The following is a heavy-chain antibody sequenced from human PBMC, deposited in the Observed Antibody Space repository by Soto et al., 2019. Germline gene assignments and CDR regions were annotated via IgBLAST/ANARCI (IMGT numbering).Heavy chain of an antibody. D-gene: IGHD2-21*02. CDR3: VRTAREGAVAPHWFDR. V-gene: IGHV4-30-4*01. CDR2: VYYTGST. CDR1: GASIRSTDYY. J-gene: IGHJ5*02. Sequence: SETLSLTCTVSGASIRSTDYYWSWIRQAPGKGLEWIGYVYYTGSTYYHPSLMSRLTISVDTSKNQFSLKLTSVTAAETAVYYCVRTAREGAVAPHWFDRWGQGTQVTVSS.